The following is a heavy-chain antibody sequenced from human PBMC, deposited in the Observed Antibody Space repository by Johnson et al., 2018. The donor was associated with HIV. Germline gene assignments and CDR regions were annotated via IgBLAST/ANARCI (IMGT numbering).Heavy chain of an antibody. V-gene: IGHV3-33*08. CDR1: GFTFSSYA. D-gene: IGHD3-3*01. J-gene: IGHJ3*02. CDR2: TWYDGSNQ. Sequence: QVQLVESGGGVVQPGRSLRLSCAASGFTFSSYAMHWVRQAPGKGLEWVAVTWYDGSNQYYADSVKGRFSISRDNSKNTLYLQMNSLRAEDTAVYYCARDGQVYYNFWISSLAFDIWGQGTLVTVSS. CDR3: ARDGQVYYNFWISSLAFDI.